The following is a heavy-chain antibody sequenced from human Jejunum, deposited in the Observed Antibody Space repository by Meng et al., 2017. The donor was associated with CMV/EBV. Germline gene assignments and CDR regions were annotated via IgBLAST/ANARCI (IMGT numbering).Heavy chain of an antibody. CDR2: IYYSGST. V-gene: IGHV4-59*01. CDR3: AGDSVVVVPAATGYYYYGMDV. Sequence: SCCWRWMRRPPRTGLEWIVYIYYSGSTNYNPSLKSRVTISVDTSKNQFSLKLSSVTAADTAVDYCAGDSVVVVPAATGYYYYGMDVWGQGTTVTVSS. CDR1: SCC. D-gene: IGHD2-2*01. J-gene: IGHJ6*02.